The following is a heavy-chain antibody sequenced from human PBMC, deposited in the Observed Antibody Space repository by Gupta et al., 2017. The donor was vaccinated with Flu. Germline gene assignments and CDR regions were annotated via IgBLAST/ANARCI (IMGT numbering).Heavy chain of an antibody. D-gene: IGHD3-10*01. V-gene: IGHV3-23*01. CDR1: GFTFSTYA. Sequence: EVQLLGSGGGLVQPGGSLRLSCAASGFTFSTYAMSWVRQAPEKGLEWVSAMSASGVSTYYADSVKGRFTISRDNSMNTLYLEMNGLRVEDTAVYYCARHYGSGNYNNFLEFWGQGTPVTVSS. CDR2: MSASGVST. CDR3: ARHYGSGNYNNFLEF. J-gene: IGHJ4*02.